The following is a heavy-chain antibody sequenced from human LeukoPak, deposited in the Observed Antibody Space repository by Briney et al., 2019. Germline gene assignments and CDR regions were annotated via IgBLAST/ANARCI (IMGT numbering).Heavy chain of an antibody. Sequence: GSLRPLRVGPGFPFRRQSKGWGPPAPREGPGFVPGIYENGGTTYYADSVKGRFSISRDNSKSTLYLQMDSLRGEDTAVYYCAKDFRIGYSAHFDYWGQGALVTVSS. V-gene: IGHV3-23*01. CDR2: IYENGGTT. D-gene: IGHD2-21*01. CDR3: AKDFRIGYSAHFDY. J-gene: IGHJ4*02. CDR1: GFPFRRQS.